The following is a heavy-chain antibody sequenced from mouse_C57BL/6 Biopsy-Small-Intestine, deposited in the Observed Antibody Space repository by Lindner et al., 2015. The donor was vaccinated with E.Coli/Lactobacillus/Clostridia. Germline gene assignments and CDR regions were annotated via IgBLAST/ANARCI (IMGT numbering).Heavy chain of an antibody. CDR3: ARAAGYFDY. CDR1: DYSFTGYY. Sequence: VQLQESGPELVKPGASVKISCKTSDYSFTGYYMNWVKQSPEKRLEWIGEINPRTGGTAYNQKFKAKATLTVDKSSSTAYMQLKSLTSEDSAFYYCARAAGYFDYWGQGTTLTVSS. CDR2: INPRTGGT. V-gene: IGHV1-42*01. J-gene: IGHJ2*01. D-gene: IGHD6-1*01.